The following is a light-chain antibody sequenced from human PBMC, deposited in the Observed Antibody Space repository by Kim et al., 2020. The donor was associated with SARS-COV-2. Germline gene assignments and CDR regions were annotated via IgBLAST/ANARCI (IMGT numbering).Light chain of an antibody. V-gene: IGKV1-5*01. Sequence: SASVGDRVTITCRASQSISGWLAWYQQKPGKAPKLLIYDVSTLESGVPSRLSGSGSGTEFTLTIGSLQPDDFATYYCQQYSSYPWTFGQGTKLEIK. J-gene: IGKJ2*02. CDR3: QQYSSYPWT. CDR2: DVS. CDR1: QSISGW.